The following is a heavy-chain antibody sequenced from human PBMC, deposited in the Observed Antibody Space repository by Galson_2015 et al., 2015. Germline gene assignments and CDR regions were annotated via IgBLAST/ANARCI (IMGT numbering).Heavy chain of an antibody. CDR2: ISSSSSYI. CDR3: ARVRDIVVVVAALDY. V-gene: IGHV3-21*01. D-gene: IGHD2-15*01. Sequence: SLRLSCAASGFTFSSYSMNWVRQAPGKGLEWVSSISSSSSYIYYADSVKGRFTISRDNAKNSLYLQMNSPRAEDTAVYYCARVRDIVVVVAALDYWGQGTLVTVSS. CDR1: GFTFSSYS. J-gene: IGHJ4*02.